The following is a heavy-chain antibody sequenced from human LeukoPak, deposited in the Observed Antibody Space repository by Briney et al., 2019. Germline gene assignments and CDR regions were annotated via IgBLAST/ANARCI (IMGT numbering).Heavy chain of an antibody. J-gene: IGHJ6*02. CDR1: GYTFTGYY. V-gene: IGHV1-2*06. Sequence: ASVKVSCKASGYTFTGYYMHWVRQAPGQGLEWMGRINPNSGGTNYAQKFQGRVTKTRDTSISTAYMELSRLRSDDTAVYYCARGDIVVVVAALHGMDVWGQGTTVTVSS. D-gene: IGHD2-15*01. CDR2: INPNSGGT. CDR3: ARGDIVVVVAALHGMDV.